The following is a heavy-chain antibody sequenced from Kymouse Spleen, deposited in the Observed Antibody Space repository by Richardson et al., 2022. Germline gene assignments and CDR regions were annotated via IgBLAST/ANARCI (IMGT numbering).Heavy chain of an antibody. J-gene: IGHJ6*02. V-gene: IGHV3-20*d01. CDR2: INWNGGST. CDR1: GFTFDDYG. Sequence: EVQLVESGGGVVRPGGSLRLSCAASGFTFDDYGMSWVRQAPGKGLEWVSGINWNGGSTGYADSVKGRFTISRDNAKNSLYLQMNSLRAEDTALYYCARDPLYSSSWSYYYYYGMDVWGQGTTVTVSS. D-gene: IGHD6-13*01. CDR3: ARDPLYSSSWSYYYYYGMDV.